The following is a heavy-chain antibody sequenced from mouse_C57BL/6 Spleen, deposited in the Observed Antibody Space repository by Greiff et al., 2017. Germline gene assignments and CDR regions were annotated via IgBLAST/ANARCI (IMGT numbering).Heavy chain of an antibody. V-gene: IGHV1-53*01. CDR1: GYTFTSYW. Sequence: VQLQQPGTELVKPGASVKLSCKASGYTFTSYWMHWVKQRPGQGLEWIGNINPSNGGTNYNEKFKSKATLTVDKSSSTAYMQLSSLTSEDSAVYYCARSDYYGSSYRYYYAMDYWGQGTSVTVSS. CDR3: ARSDYYGSSYRYYYAMDY. CDR2: INPSNGGT. J-gene: IGHJ4*01. D-gene: IGHD1-1*01.